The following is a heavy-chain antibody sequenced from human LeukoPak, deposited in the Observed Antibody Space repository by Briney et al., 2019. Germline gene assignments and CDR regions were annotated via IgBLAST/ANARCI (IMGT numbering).Heavy chain of an antibody. CDR1: GYTFTSYG. V-gene: IGHV1-18*01. CDR3: ARDRCIAVAGTIMSY. D-gene: IGHD6-19*01. J-gene: IGHJ4*02. CDR2: ISAYNGNT. Sequence: ASVKVSCKASGYTFTSYGISWVRQAPGQGLEWMGWISAYNGNTNYAQKLQGRVTMTTDTSTSTAYMELRSLRSDDTAVYYCARDRCIAVAGTIMSYWGQGTLVTVSS.